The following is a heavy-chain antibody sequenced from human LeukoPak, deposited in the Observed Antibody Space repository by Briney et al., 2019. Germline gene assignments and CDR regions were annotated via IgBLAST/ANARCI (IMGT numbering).Heavy chain of an antibody. J-gene: IGHJ4*02. Sequence: GGSLRLSCAASGFAFSNYAMHWVRQAPDKGLEWVALISYDGSNKYYADSVRGRFTISRDNSKNTLYLQMNSLRAEDTAVYYCAKDLERKGINMVRGGIKTPDYWGQGTLVTVSS. CDR1: GFAFSNYA. D-gene: IGHD3-10*01. CDR2: ISYDGSNK. V-gene: IGHV3-30*04. CDR3: AKDLERKGINMVRGGIKTPDY.